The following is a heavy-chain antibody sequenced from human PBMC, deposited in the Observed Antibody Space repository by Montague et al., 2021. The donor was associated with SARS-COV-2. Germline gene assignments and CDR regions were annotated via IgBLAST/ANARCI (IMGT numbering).Heavy chain of an antibody. CDR2: IRTTGHT. J-gene: IGHJ4*02. V-gene: IGHV4-61*02. D-gene: IGHD1-26*01. Sequence: SQTLSLTCTVSGASISTGIYYWSWIRQPAGKGLEWIGRIRTTGHTDYNSSLESRVFVSVDTSTNQFSLSLTSVTAADTAVYFCARFGSGTLEFDLWGQGTRVTVSS. CDR3: ARFGSGTLEFDL. CDR1: GASISTGIYY.